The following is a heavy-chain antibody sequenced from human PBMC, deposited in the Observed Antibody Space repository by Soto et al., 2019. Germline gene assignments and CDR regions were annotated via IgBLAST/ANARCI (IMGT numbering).Heavy chain of an antibody. CDR2: IYYSGST. J-gene: IGHJ4*02. CDR1: GGSISSGGYY. Sequence: SETLSLTCTVSGGSISSGGYYWSWIRQHPGKGLEWIGYIYYSGSTNYNPSLKSRVTISVDTSKNQFSLKLSSVTAADTAVYYCARQRPTLPLGFEYRGQGTLVTVSS. V-gene: IGHV4-61*08. D-gene: IGHD7-27*01. CDR3: ARQRPTLPLGFEY.